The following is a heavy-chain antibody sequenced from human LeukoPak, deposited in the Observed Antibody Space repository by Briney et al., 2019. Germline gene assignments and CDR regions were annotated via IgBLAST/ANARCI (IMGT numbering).Heavy chain of an antibody. D-gene: IGHD6-19*01. J-gene: IGHJ4*02. CDR2: ISTTSSTI. Sequence: PGGSLRLSCAASGFTFSSYGMNWVRPAPGKGRAWVSYISTTSSTIYYADSVKGRFTMSRDNAKSSLYLQMDSLRDEDTAVYYCARGKEKWLDHFDYWGQGSLVTVSS. CDR1: GFTFSSYG. V-gene: IGHV3-48*02. CDR3: ARGKEKWLDHFDY.